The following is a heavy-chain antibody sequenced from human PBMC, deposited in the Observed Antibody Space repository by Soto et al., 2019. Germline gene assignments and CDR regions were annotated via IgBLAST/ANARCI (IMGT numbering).Heavy chain of an antibody. V-gene: IGHV3-30-3*01. J-gene: IGHJ4*02. CDR3: AREIERLLGY. CDR1: GFTFSSYA. CDR2: ISYDGSNK. Sequence: PGGSLRLSCAASGFTFSSYAMHWVRQAPGKGLEWVAVISYDGSNKYYADSVKGRFTISRGNSKNTLYLQMNSLRAEDTAVYYCAREIERLLGYWGQGTLVTVSS. D-gene: IGHD3-3*01.